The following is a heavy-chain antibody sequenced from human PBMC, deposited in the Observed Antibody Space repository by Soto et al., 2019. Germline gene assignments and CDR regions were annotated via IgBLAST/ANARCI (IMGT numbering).Heavy chain of an antibody. D-gene: IGHD6-6*01. CDR3: ARTDAYNSSFFDS. J-gene: IGHJ4*02. CDR1: GDSVNSAY. CDR2: IYHTGRT. V-gene: IGHV4-31*03. Sequence: QVQLQEMGPGLVKPSQTLTITCTVSGDSVNSAYWSWIRQLPGKGLEWMGNIYHTGRTFYNPSLKSRLAISIDTSEPLFSLKLRSVTASYTAVYYCARTDAYNSSFFDSWGQGTVVTVSS.